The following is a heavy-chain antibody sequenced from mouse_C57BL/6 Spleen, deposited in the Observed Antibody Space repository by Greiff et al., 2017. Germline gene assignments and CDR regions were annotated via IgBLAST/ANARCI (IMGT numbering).Heavy chain of an antibody. Sequence: QVQLKESGPELVKPGASVKISCKASGYSFTSYYIHWVKQRPGQGLEWIGWIYPGSGNTKYNEKFKGKATLTADTSSSTAYMQLSSLTSEDSAVYYCANGYSNYGFDYWGQGTTLTVSS. D-gene: IGHD2-5*01. CDR1: GYSFTSYY. V-gene: IGHV1-66*01. CDR3: ANGYSNYGFDY. CDR2: IYPGSGNT. J-gene: IGHJ2*01.